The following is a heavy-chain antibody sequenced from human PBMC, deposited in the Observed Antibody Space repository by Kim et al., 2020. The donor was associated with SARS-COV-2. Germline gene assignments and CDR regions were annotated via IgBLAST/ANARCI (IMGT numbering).Heavy chain of an antibody. CDR2: STI. Sequence: STIYNETAVKDRFTMPGDNAKNSLYLQMHSLRAEDTAVYYCARSSGFDYWGQGTLVTVSS. J-gene: IGHJ4*02. V-gene: IGHV3-48*03. CDR3: ARSSGFDY.